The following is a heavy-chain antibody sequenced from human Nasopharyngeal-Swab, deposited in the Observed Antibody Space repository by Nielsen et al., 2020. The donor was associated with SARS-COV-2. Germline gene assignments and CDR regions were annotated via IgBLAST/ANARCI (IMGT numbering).Heavy chain of an antibody. D-gene: IGHD3-3*01. CDR1: GFTFSCYA. Sequence: GESLKISCAASGFTFSCYAMSWVRQAPGKGLEWVSTISGSAGSTYYTNSVKGRFTISRDNTKNTLYLQMNSLRAEDTAVYYCARDLGYDFWSAPRGFDPWGQGTLVTVSS. CDR2: ISGSAGST. J-gene: IGHJ5*02. V-gene: IGHV3-23*01. CDR3: ARDLGYDFWSAPRGFDP.